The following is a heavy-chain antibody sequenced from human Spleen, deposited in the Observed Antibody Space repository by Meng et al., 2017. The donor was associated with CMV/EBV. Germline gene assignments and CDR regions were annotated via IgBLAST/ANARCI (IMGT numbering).Heavy chain of an antibody. J-gene: IGHJ5*02. Sequence: LSLTCAASGFTFSSYAMSWVRQAPGKGLEWVSAISGSGGSTYYADSVKGRFTISRDNSKNTLYLQMNSRRAEDTAVYYCSKDYTPGYDCFDPWGQGTLVTVSS. V-gene: IGHV3-23*01. CDR1: GFTFSSYA. CDR2: ISGSGGST. D-gene: IGHD3-16*01. CDR3: SKDYTPGYDCFDP.